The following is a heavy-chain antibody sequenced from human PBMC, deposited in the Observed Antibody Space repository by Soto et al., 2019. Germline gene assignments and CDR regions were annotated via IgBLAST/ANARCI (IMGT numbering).Heavy chain of an antibody. CDR2: ISGYNGNT. Sequence: GASVNVSCKASGYTFRSYGISWVRQAPGQGLEWMGWISGYNGNTHYSQKFQGKVTMTTDTSTSTAYMELRNLRSDDTAVYYCAKADSNYAGRFSYYYMDVWGTGTMVTVSS. CDR3: AKADSNYAGRFSYYYMDV. V-gene: IGHV1-18*01. J-gene: IGHJ6*03. CDR1: GYTFRSYG. D-gene: IGHD4-4*01.